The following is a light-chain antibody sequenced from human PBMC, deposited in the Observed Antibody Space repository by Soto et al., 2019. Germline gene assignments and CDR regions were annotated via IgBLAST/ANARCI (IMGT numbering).Light chain of an antibody. CDR1: QSVSSN. Sequence: EIVMTQSPATLSVSPGERATLSCRASQSVSSNLAWYQQKPGQAPRLLIYGASTRATGIPARFSGSGSGTEFTLTISSLQSEDFATYYCQQYNSYSGTFGGGTKVEIK. J-gene: IGKJ4*01. CDR3: QQYNSYSGT. CDR2: GAS. V-gene: IGKV3-15*01.